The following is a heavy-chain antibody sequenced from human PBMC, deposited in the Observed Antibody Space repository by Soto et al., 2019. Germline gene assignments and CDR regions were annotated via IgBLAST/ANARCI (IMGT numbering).Heavy chain of an antibody. D-gene: IGHD4-17*01. V-gene: IGHV3-7*01. J-gene: IGHJ3*02. CDR3: LVTTSAFDI. Sequence: EVQLVESGGDLAQPGGSLRLSCAASGFTLSNFWVNWVRQAPGKGLEWVANIKQGGIEKNYVDSVKGRFTISRDDTKNSRFLQMNNLRAEDTAVYYCLVTTSAFDIWGRGTTVTVSS. CDR1: GFTLSNFW. CDR2: IKQGGIEK.